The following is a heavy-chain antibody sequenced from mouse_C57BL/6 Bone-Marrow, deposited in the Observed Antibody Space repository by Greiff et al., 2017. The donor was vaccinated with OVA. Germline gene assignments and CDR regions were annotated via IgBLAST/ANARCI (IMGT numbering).Heavy chain of an antibody. V-gene: IGHV5-4*01. D-gene: IGHD2-3*01. CDR2: ISDGGSYT. CDR3: ARGWLLFDY. Sequence: VQLKESGGGLVKPGGSLKLSCAASGFTFSSYAMSWVRQTPEKRLEWVATISDGGSYTYYPDNVKGRFTISRDNAKNNLYLQMSHLKSEDTAMYYCARGWLLFDYWGQGTTLTVSS. J-gene: IGHJ2*01. CDR1: GFTFSSYA.